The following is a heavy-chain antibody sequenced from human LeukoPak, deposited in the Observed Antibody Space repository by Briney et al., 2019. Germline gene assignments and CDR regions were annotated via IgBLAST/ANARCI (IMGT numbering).Heavy chain of an antibody. CDR3: ARDSTTVTTDY. CDR2: IYSGGTT. D-gene: IGHD4-17*01. CDR1: GFTVSRNY. Sequence: GGSLRLSCAASGFTVSRNYMSWVRRAPGKGLEWVSVIYSGGTTYYADSVKGRFTISRDNSKNMLYLQMNSLRAEDTAVYYCARDSTTVTTDYWGQGTLVTVSS. J-gene: IGHJ4*02. V-gene: IGHV3-66*02.